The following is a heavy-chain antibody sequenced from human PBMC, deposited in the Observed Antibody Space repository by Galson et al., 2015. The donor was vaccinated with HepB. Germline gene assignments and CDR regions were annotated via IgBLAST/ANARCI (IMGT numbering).Heavy chain of an antibody. V-gene: IGHV1-69*08. CDR1: GGTFSSYT. CDR2: IIPTLDAV. D-gene: IGHD2-21*02. Sequence: SCKASGGTFSSYTIGWVRQAPGQGLEWMGRIIPTLDAVDYAQEFQGRVTISADKSTSTVYMELSSLRSEDTAVYYCARDLHIVVVTEYFFYGLDVWGQGTTVTVSS. CDR3: ARDLHIVVVTEYFFYGLDV. J-gene: IGHJ6*02.